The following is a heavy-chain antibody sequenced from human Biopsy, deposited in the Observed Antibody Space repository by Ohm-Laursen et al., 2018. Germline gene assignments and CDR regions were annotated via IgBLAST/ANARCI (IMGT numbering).Heavy chain of an antibody. D-gene: IGHD5-12*01. Sequence: SQTLSLTCTVSGASINGGRYYWNWIRHHPGKGLEWIGNIFYSANTYYNPSLKSRVTISVDTSKNQFSLELSSVTAADTAVYYCARLGSGDYFPTFFDFWGQGALVTVSS. V-gene: IGHV4-31*03. J-gene: IGHJ4*02. CDR3: ARLGSGDYFPTFFDF. CDR1: GASINGGRYY. CDR2: IFYSANT.